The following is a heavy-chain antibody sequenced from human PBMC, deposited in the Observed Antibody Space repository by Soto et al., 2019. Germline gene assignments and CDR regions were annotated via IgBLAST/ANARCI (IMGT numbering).Heavy chain of an antibody. Sequence: PGESLKISCKGSGYSFTSYWIGWVRQMPGKGLDWMGIIYPCDSDTRYSPSFQGQVTISAXXXIXXXYXQXXXLXASDTAMYYCARPDHHYLMSVRGQRTTVIVSS. CDR3: ARPDHHYLMSV. CDR2: IYPCDSDT. J-gene: IGHJ6*01. CDR1: GYSFTSYW. V-gene: IGHV5-51*01. D-gene: IGHD2-8*01.